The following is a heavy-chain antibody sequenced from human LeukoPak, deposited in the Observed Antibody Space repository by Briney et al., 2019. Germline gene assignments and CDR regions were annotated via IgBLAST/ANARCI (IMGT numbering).Heavy chain of an antibody. CDR3: ARSDRYGDYGFDY. D-gene: IGHD4-17*01. V-gene: IGHV1-2*02. J-gene: IGHJ4*02. CDR1: GYTFTGYY. CDR2: INPNSGGT. Sequence: GASVKVSCKASGYTFTGYYMHWVRQAPGQGLEWMGWINPNSGGTNYAQKFQGRVTMTRDTSISTAYMELSRLRSDGTAVYYCARSDRYGDYGFDYWGQGTLVTVSS.